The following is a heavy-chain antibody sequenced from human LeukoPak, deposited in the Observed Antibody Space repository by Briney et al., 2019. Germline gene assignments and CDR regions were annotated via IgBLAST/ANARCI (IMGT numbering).Heavy chain of an antibody. Sequence: SVKVSCKASGGTFSSYAISWVRQAPGQGLEWMGGIIPIFGTANYAQKFQGRVTITADESTSTAYMELSSLRSEDTAVYYCARAAPYDSSGYETGDYWGQGTLVTVSS. J-gene: IGHJ4*02. CDR1: GGTFSSYA. CDR2: IIPIFGTA. D-gene: IGHD3-22*01. CDR3: ARAAPYDSSGYETGDY. V-gene: IGHV1-69*13.